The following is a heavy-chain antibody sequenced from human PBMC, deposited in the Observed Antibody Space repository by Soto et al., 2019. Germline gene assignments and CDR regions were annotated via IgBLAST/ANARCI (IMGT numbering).Heavy chain of an antibody. CDR3: ARDLACTNGVCSAHY. CDR2: IIPILGIA. CDR1: GGTFSSYT. Sequence: GASVKVSCKASGGTFSSYTISWVRQAPGQGLEWMGRIIPILGIANYAQKFQGRVTITADKSTSTAYMELSSLRSEDTAVYYCARDLACTNGVCSAHYWGQGTLVTVSS. V-gene: IGHV1-69*04. D-gene: IGHD2-8*01. J-gene: IGHJ4*02.